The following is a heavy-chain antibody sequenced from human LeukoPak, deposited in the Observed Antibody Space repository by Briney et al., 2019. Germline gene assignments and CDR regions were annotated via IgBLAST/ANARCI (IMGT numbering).Heavy chain of an antibody. CDR1: GGSISSYY. V-gene: IGHV4-59*01. Sequence: SETLSLTCTVSGGSISSYYWSWIRQPPGKGLEWIGYTSYSGNTDYNPSLTSRVTISVDKSKNQFSLKLTSVTAADTALYYCARCPIGVFYYYMDVWGKGTTVTVSS. J-gene: IGHJ6*03. CDR2: TSYSGNT. CDR3: ARCPIGVFYYYMDV.